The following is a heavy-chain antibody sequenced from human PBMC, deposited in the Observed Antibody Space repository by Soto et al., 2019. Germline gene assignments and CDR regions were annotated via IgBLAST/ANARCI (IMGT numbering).Heavy chain of an antibody. Sequence: GGSLRLSCTACGFSVSDYSVNWVRQAPGKGLEWISYISSTGDLILYADSVKGRFTIARDIAKNSLYLQMDSLRDEDSAVYYCATWAIAVGGEGFWGPGTLVTVSS. CDR3: ATWAIAVGGEGF. D-gene: IGHD2-21*01. CDR1: GFSVSDYS. V-gene: IGHV3-48*02. J-gene: IGHJ4*02. CDR2: ISSTGDLI.